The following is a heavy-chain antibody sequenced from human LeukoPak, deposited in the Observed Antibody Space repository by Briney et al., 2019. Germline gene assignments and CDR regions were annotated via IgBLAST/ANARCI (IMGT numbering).Heavy chain of an antibody. J-gene: IGHJ3*02. CDR2: INHSGST. CDR1: GGSFSGYY. Sequence: SETLSLTCAVYGGSFSGYYWSWIRQPPGKGLEWIGEINHSGSTNYNPSLKSRVTISVDTSKNQFSLKLSSVTAADTAVYYCAIYGDYVAAFDIWGQGTMVTVYS. D-gene: IGHD4-17*01. CDR3: AIYGDYVAAFDI. V-gene: IGHV4-34*01.